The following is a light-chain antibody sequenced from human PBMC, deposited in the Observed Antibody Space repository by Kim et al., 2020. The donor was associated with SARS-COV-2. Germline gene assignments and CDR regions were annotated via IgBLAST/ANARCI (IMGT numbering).Light chain of an antibody. J-gene: IGKJ2*01. CDR2: AGS. CDR1: QNVDSRY. Sequence: SSPGERVTLSCRASQNVDSRYLAWYQHKPGRAPRLLIYAGSRRATGIPDRFSGSGSGTDFTLTISRLEPEDFAVYYCQHYTRSLYSFGQGTKLEI. CDR3: QHYTRSLYS. V-gene: IGKV3-20*01.